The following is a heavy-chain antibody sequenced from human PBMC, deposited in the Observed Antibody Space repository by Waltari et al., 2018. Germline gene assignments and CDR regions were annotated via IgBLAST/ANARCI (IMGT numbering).Heavy chain of an antibody. Sequence: EVQLVESGGGLVQPGGSLRLSCAASGFTFSSYSMNWVRQAPGKGLEWVSYISSSSSTIYYAASVKGRFTISRDNAKNSLYLQMNSLRAEDTAVYYCASSYYYGSGPPGRGDYWGQGTLVTVSS. CDR2: ISSSSSTI. J-gene: IGHJ4*02. CDR3: ASSYYYGSGPPGRGDY. CDR1: GFTFSSYS. V-gene: IGHV3-48*01. D-gene: IGHD3-10*01.